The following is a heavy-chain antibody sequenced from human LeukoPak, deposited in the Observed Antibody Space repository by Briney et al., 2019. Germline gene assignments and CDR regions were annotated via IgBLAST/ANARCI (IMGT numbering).Heavy chain of an antibody. CDR2: IHASGST. V-gene: IGHV4-59*01. CDR3: ARGRPVTGSFYFDY. J-gene: IGHJ4*02. CDR1: GGSISGYF. Sequence: SETLSLTCTVSGGSISGYFWSWIRQPPGKGLEWIGYIHASGSTNQSPSLKSRVTISVDTSKNQFSLKLTSVTAADTAVYYCARGRPVTGSFYFDYWGQGTLATVSS. D-gene: IGHD1-26*01.